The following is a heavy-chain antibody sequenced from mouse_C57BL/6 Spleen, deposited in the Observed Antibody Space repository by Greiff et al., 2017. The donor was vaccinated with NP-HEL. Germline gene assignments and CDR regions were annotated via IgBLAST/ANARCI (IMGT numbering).Heavy chain of an antibody. V-gene: IGHV2-9*01. Sequence: VKLVESGPGLVAPSQSLSITCTVSGFSLTSYGVDWVRQPPGKGLECLGVIWGGGSTNYNSALMSRLSISKDNSKSQVFLKMNSLQTDDTAMYYCAKRGVVARSYWYFDVWGTGTTVTVSS. CDR1: GFSLTSYG. CDR2: IWGGGST. J-gene: IGHJ1*03. D-gene: IGHD1-1*01. CDR3: AKRGVVARSYWYFDV.